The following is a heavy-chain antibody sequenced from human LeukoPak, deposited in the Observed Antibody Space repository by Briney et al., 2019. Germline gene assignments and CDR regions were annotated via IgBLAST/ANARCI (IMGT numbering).Heavy chain of an antibody. CDR2: ISYDGSNK. CDR1: GFTFSSYG. V-gene: IGHV3-30*18. Sequence: GGSLRLSCAASGFTFSSYGMHWVRQAPGKGLEWVAVISYDGSNKYYADSVKGRFTISRDNSKNTLYLQMNSLRAEDTAVYYCAKSWVSSSGWYFDYWGQGILVTVSS. D-gene: IGHD6-19*01. CDR3: AKSWVSSSGWYFDY. J-gene: IGHJ4*02.